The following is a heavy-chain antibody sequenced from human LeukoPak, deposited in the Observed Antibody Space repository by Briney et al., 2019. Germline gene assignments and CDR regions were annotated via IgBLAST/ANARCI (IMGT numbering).Heavy chain of an antibody. CDR2: INHSGST. V-gene: IGHV4-34*01. J-gene: IGHJ4*02. D-gene: IGHD6-19*01. Sequence: SETLSLTCAVYGGSFSGYYWSWIRQPPGKGLEWIGKINHSGSTNYDPSLKSRVTISVDTSKNQFSLKLSSVTAADTAVYYCAREAVAGKVLDYWGQGTLVTVSS. CDR1: GGSFSGYY. CDR3: AREAVAGKVLDY.